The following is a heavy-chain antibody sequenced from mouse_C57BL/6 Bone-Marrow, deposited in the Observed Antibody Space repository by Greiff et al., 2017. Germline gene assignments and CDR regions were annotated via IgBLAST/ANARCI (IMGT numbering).Heavy chain of an antibody. CDR1: GFTFSDAW. V-gene: IGHV6-6*01. CDR3: TRRLGRYVDV. J-gene: IGHJ1*03. Sequence: EVQGVESGGGLVQPGGSMKLSCAASGFTFSDAWMDWVRQSPEKGLEWVAEIRNKANNHATYYAESVKGRFTISRDDSKGSVYLQMNSLRAEDTGMYYCTRRLGRYVDVWGTGTTVTVSS. D-gene: IGHD4-1*01. CDR2: IRNKANNHAT.